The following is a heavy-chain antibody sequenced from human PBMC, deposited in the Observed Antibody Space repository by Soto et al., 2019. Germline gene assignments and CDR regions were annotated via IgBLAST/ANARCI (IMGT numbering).Heavy chain of an antibody. Sequence: QVQLVQSGAEVKKPGSSVKVSCKASGGTFSSYTISWVRQAPGQGLERMGRIIPILGIANYAQKFQGRVTITADKSTSTAYMELSSLRSEDTAVYYCASPIAVAGAEYFQHWGQGTLVTVSS. CDR2: IIPILGIA. V-gene: IGHV1-69*02. D-gene: IGHD6-19*01. J-gene: IGHJ1*01. CDR3: ASPIAVAGAEYFQH. CDR1: GGTFSSYT.